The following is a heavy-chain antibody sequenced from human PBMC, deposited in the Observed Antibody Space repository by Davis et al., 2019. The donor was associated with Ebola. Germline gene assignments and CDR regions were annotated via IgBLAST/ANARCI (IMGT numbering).Heavy chain of an antibody. Sequence: PGGSLRLSCAASGFIINGYGLNWVRQAPGKGLEWVSFISVGSDKSYYADSVQGRFTISRDNAKSSLYLQMNSLRAEDTAVFYCVRGGSATAYWGQGTPVTVSS. J-gene: IGHJ1*01. CDR1: GFIINGYG. CDR2: ISVGSDKS. D-gene: IGHD2-15*01. V-gene: IGHV3-21*04. CDR3: VRGGSATAY.